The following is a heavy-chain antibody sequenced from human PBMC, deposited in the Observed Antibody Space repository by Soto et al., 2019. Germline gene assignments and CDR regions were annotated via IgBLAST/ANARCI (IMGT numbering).Heavy chain of an antibody. J-gene: IGHJ4*02. Sequence: ASVKVSCKASGGTFSSYAISWVRQAPGQGLEWVGGIIPIFGTANYAQKFQGRVTITADESTSTAYMELSSLRSEDTAVYYCARGARAAAGTNFFDYWGQGTLVTVSS. D-gene: IGHD6-13*01. V-gene: IGHV1-69*13. CDR1: GGTFSSYA. CDR3: ARGARAAAGTNFFDY. CDR2: IIPIFGTA.